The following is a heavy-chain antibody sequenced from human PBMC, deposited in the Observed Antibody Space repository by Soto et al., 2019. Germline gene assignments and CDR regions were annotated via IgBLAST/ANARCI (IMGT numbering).Heavy chain of an antibody. V-gene: IGHV3-33*01. CDR2: IWYDGSNK. Sequence: GGSLRLSCAASGFTFSSYGMHWVRQAPGKGLEWVAVIWYDGSNKYYADSVKGRFTISRDNSKNTLYLQMNSLRAEDTAVYYCARGGTPVYSGSYPDFDYWGQGTLVTVSS. CDR1: GFTFSSYG. J-gene: IGHJ4*02. D-gene: IGHD1-26*01. CDR3: ARGGTPVYSGSYPDFDY.